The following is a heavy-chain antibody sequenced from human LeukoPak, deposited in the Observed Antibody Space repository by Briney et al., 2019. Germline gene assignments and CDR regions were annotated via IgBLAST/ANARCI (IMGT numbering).Heavy chain of an antibody. Sequence: PGRSLRLSCAASGFTFDDYAMHWVRQAPGKGLEWVSGISWNSGSIGYADSVKGRFTISRDNAKNSLYLQMNSLRAEDTALYYCAKDTGGDLIYFDYWGQGTLVTVSS. D-gene: IGHD4-17*01. CDR2: ISWNSGSI. J-gene: IGHJ4*02. CDR3: AKDTGGDLIYFDY. V-gene: IGHV3-9*01. CDR1: GFTFDDYA.